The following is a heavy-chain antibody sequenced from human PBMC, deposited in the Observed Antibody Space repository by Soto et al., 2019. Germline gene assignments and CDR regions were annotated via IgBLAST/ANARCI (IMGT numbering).Heavy chain of an antibody. V-gene: IGHV1-69*01. Sequence: QVQLVQSGAEVKKPGSSVKVSCKASGGTFSSYAISWVRQAPGQGLEWMGGIIPIFGTANYAQKFQGRVTSTADESTSTAYMELSSLRSEDTAVYYCASSTRSYYYDSSGKRTIDYWGQGTLVTVSS. D-gene: IGHD3-22*01. CDR1: GGTFSSYA. CDR2: IIPIFGTA. J-gene: IGHJ4*02. CDR3: ASSTRSYYYDSSGKRTIDY.